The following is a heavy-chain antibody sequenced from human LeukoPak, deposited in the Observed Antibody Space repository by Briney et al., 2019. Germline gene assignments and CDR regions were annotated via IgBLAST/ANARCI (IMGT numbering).Heavy chain of an antibody. D-gene: IGHD4-17*01. CDR1: GYTFTSYG. V-gene: IGHV1-18*01. Sequence: ASVKVSCKASGYTFTSYGISWVRQAPGQGLEWMGWISAYNGNTNYAQKLQGRVTMTTDTSTSTAYMELRSLRSDDTAVYYCAGATLTHDYGDYVPEGSNAFDIWGQGTMVTVSS. J-gene: IGHJ3*02. CDR3: AGATLTHDYGDYVPEGSNAFDI. CDR2: ISAYNGNT.